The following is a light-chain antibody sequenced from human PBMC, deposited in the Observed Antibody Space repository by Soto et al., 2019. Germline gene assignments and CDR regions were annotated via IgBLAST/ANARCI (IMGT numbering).Light chain of an antibody. V-gene: IGKV3-11*01. CDR2: DAS. CDR3: QQRSDWPPWT. CDR1: QSVSNY. J-gene: IGKJ1*01. Sequence: EVVLTQSPATLSLSPGERATLSCRASQSVSNYLAWYQQKPGQAPRLLIFDASNRATGIPARFTGSGSGTDFTLTISSLEPEDFAVYYCQQRSDWPPWTFGQGTKVEIK.